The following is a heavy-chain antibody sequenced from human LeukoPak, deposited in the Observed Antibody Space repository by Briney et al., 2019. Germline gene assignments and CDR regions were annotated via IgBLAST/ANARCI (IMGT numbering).Heavy chain of an antibody. CDR1: GFTFSSYD. Sequence: GGSLRLSCAASGFTFSSYDMSWVRQAPGKGLEWVALISYDKSNKYYADSVKGRFTISRDNSKNTLFVQMNSLRTEDTAVYYCARSGVQWQWLLTYDAFDIWGQGTMVTVSS. V-gene: IGHV3-30-3*01. D-gene: IGHD6-19*01. CDR2: ISYDKSNK. J-gene: IGHJ3*02. CDR3: ARSGVQWQWLLTYDAFDI.